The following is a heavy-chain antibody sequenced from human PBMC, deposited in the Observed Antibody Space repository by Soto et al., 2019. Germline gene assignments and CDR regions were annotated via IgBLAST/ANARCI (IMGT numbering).Heavy chain of an antibody. D-gene: IGHD3-10*01. CDR3: ARIREMATIQNDVFDI. CDR2: IFYSGST. J-gene: IGHJ3*02. CDR1: GGSISRDY. V-gene: IGHV4-59*01. Sequence: QVQLQESGPGLVKPSETLSLTCTVSGGSISRDYWSWIRQPPGKGLEWIGFIFYSGSTSYNPSLKSRVTIFVDTSKKQFSLKLTSVTAADTAVYYCARIREMATIQNDVFDIWGQGTMVTVSS.